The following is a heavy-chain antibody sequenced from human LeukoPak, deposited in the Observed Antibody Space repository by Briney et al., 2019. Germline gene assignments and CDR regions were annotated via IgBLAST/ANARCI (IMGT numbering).Heavy chain of an antibody. Sequence: GSLRLSCVASGFSFTGVWMNWVRQPPGKGLEWIGEINHSGSTNYNPSLKSRVTISVDTSKNQFSLKLSSVTAADTAVYYCASSQYYDFWSGYYRTVEWFDPWGQGTLVTVSS. CDR2: INHSGST. CDR3: ASSQYYDFWSGYYRTVEWFDP. V-gene: IGHV4-34*01. D-gene: IGHD3-3*01. CDR1: GFSFTGVW. J-gene: IGHJ5*02.